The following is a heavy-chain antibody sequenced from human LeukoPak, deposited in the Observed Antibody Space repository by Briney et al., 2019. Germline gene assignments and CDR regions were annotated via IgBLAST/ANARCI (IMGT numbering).Heavy chain of an antibody. D-gene: IGHD1-14*01. Sequence: SETLSLTCTVSGGSISSSSYYWGWIRQPPGKGLEWIGKISRSGNTNYNPSLKSRVTISVDTSKNQFSLKLSSVTAADTAVYFCARGGPSELDPWGQGTLVTVSS. CDR1: GGSISSSSYY. CDR2: ISRSGNT. CDR3: ARGGPSELDP. V-gene: IGHV4-39*07. J-gene: IGHJ5*02.